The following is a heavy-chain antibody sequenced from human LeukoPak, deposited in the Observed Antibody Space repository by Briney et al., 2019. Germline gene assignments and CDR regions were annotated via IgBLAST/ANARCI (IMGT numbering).Heavy chain of an antibody. CDR2: ISSSSSYI. CDR1: GFTFSSYS. CDR3: ARGPSKITMIVVGGSDMDV. J-gene: IGHJ6*03. V-gene: IGHV3-21*01. Sequence: GGSLRLSCAASGFTFSSYSMNWVRQAPGKGLEWVSSISSSSSYIYYADSVKGRFTISRDNAKNSLYLQMNSLRAEDTAVYYCARGPSKITMIVVGGSDMDVWGKGTTVTVSS. D-gene: IGHD3-22*01.